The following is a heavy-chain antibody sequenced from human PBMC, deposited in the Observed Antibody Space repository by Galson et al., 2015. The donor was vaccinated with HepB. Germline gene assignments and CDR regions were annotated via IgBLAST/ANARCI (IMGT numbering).Heavy chain of an antibody. Sequence: SLRLSCAASGFTFSSSAMNWVRQVPGKGLEWISSVNSGGYSMNADSLKGRFTISRDNAKNSVDLQLDSLRVEDTAVYYCARGGGSFSYWGQGILVTVSS. CDR3: ARGGGSFSY. J-gene: IGHJ4*02. CDR1: GFTFSSSA. CDR2: VNSGGYSM. D-gene: IGHD2-15*01. V-gene: IGHV3-48*03.